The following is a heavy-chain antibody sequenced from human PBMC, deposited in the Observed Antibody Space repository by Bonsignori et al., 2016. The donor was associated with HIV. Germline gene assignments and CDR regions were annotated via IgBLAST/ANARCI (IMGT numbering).Heavy chain of an antibody. Sequence: WVRQAPGQGLEWMGWINPNSGGTNYAQKFQGRVTMTRDTSISTAYMELSRLRSDDTAVYYCARDMVILPPLFDYWGQGTLVTVSS. CDR2: INPNSGGT. J-gene: IGHJ4*02. D-gene: IGHD3-22*01. CDR3: ARDMVILPPLFDY. V-gene: IGHV1-2*02.